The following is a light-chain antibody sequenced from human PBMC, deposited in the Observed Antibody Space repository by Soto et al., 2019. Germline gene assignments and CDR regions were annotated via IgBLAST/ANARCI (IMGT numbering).Light chain of an antibody. V-gene: IGKV3-20*01. Sequence: EIVLTQSPGTLSLSPGERATLSCRASQSVWSNNLAWYQQKPGQTPRLLIYGASSRATGIPDRFSGSGSGTDFTLTISMLEPEDFSVYYCLQYDTSPFTFGPGTKVDVK. CDR2: GAS. J-gene: IGKJ3*01. CDR1: QSVWSNN. CDR3: LQYDTSPFT.